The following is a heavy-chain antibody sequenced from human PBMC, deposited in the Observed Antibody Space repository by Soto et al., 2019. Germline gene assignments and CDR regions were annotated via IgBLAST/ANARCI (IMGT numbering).Heavy chain of an antibody. CDR1: GGSISSGDYY. J-gene: IGHJ4*02. Sequence: PSETLSLTCTVSGGSISSGDYYWSWIRQPPGKGLEWIGYIYYSGSTYYNPSLKSRVTISVDTSKNQFSLKLSSVTAADTAFYYCARVNFGEPFDSWGQGALVTVSS. CDR3: ARVNFGEPFDS. V-gene: IGHV4-30-4*01. D-gene: IGHD3-10*01. CDR2: IYYSGST.